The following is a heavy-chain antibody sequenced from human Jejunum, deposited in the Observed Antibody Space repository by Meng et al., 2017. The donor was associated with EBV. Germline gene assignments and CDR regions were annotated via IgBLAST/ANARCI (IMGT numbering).Heavy chain of an antibody. Sequence: QMQLQESGPGLVKPSETLSLTGTISGDSMTSSSYHWGWIRQPPGKGLEWIGNMYYTGTTYHNPSLKTRVSVSMDRSKNQFSLRLTSVTAADTAIYYCARGKYFSTNSWYYFDIWGLGTLVTVAS. CDR3: ARGKYFSTNSWYYFDI. D-gene: IGHD6-13*01. J-gene: IGHJ4*02. CDR2: MYYTGTT. CDR1: GDSMTSSSYH. V-gene: IGHV4-39*07.